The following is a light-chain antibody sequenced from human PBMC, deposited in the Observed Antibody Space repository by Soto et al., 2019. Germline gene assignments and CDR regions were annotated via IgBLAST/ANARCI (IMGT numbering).Light chain of an antibody. CDR3: QQRSNWPRT. Sequence: EIVLKQSPATLSLSPGERASLSCRASQSVSSYLAWYHQKPGQAPRLLIYDASNRATGIPARFSGSGSGTDFTLTISSLEPEDFAVYYCQQRSNWPRTFGQGTKVGI. V-gene: IGKV3-11*01. CDR1: QSVSSY. CDR2: DAS. J-gene: IGKJ1*01.